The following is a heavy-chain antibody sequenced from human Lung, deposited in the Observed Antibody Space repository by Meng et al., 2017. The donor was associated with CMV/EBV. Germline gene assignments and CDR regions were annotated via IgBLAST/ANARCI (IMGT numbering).Heavy chain of an antibody. D-gene: IGHD3-3*01. CDR2: INHSGST. Sequence: SETLSLTCAVYGGSFSGYYWSWIRQPPGKGLEWIGEINHSGSTNYNPSLKSRVTISVDTSKNQFSLKLSSVTAADTAVYYCARRLRFLEWLLYLGWFDPWGQRTLVTVSS. J-gene: IGHJ5*02. CDR3: ARRLRFLEWLLYLGWFDP. CDR1: GGSFSGYY. V-gene: IGHV4-34*01.